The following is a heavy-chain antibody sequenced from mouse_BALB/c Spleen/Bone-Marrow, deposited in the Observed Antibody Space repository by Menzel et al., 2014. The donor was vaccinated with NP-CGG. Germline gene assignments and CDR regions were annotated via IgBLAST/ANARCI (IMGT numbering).Heavy chain of an antibody. CDR1: GYRFTDYE. V-gene: IGHV1-15*01. CDR3: TRKTIYFVNSVDFHY. Sequence: QVQLKESGAELVRPGASVTLSCKASGYRFTDYEMHWVKLTPVHGLDWIGSIDPETGGTAYNQKFKGKATLTADESSSTAYMGLRSLTSEDSAVYYCTRKTIYFVNSVDFHYWPQGTTLPVTS. D-gene: IGHD2-1*01. CDR2: IDPETGGT. J-gene: IGHJ2*01.